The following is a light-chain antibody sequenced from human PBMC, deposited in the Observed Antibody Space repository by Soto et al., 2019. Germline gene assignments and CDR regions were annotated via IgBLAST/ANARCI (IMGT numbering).Light chain of an antibody. CDR3: QQYNDWPPWT. CDR1: QTIGSN. CDR2: GAS. J-gene: IGKJ1*01. V-gene: IGKV3-15*01. Sequence: EIVMTQSPATLSVPPGEGATLSCRANQTIGSNLAWYQQKPGRGPRLLIYGASTRASDVPARFSGSGSGTEFTLTISSLQPEDFGVYYCQQYNDWPPWTFGQGTKVEI.